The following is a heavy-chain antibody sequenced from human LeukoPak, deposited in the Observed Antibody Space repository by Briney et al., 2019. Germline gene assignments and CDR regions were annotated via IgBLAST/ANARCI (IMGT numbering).Heavy chain of an antibody. V-gene: IGHV4-38-2*01. Sequence: KPSETLSLTCAVSGYSISSGYYWGWIRQPPGKGLEWIGSIYHSGSTYYNPSLKSRVTISVDTSKNQFSLKLSSVTAADTAVYCCARLDYYYYMDVWGKGTTVTVSS. CDR3: ARLDYYYYMDV. CDR1: GYSISSGYY. J-gene: IGHJ6*03. CDR2: IYHSGST.